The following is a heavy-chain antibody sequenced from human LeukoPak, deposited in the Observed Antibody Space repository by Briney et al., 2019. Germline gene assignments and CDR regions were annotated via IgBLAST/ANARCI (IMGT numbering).Heavy chain of an antibody. CDR2: IYYSGST. Sequence: SETLSLTCTVSGGSISSSSYYWGWIRQPPGKGLEWIGSIYYSGSTYYNPSLKSRVTISVDTSKNQFSLKLSSVTAADTAVYYCARDQTWWSPRGYFDYWGQGTLVTVSS. J-gene: IGHJ4*02. D-gene: IGHD2-15*01. CDR3: ARDQTWWSPRGYFDY. V-gene: IGHV4-39*07. CDR1: GGSISSSSYY.